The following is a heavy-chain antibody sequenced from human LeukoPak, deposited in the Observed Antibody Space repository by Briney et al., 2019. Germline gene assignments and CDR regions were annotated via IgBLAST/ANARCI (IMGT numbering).Heavy chain of an antibody. D-gene: IGHD4-11*01. CDR3: ARDSYGNANFDS. V-gene: IGHV3-53*01. CDR1: GFIVNTNY. CDR2: IYADGNT. Sequence: GGSLRLSCAASGFIVNTNYMTWVRQAPGRGLEWVSFIYADGNTYYADSVKGRFTISRDISKNAVYLQMNSLRAEDTAVYYCARDSYGNANFDSWGQGTLVTVSS. J-gene: IGHJ4*02.